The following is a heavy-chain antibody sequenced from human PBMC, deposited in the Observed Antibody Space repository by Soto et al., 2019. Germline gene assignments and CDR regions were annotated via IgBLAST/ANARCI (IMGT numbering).Heavy chain of an antibody. Sequence: QVQLQESGPGLVKPSQTLSLTCTVSGGSISSGGYYWSWIRQHPGKGLEWIGYIYYSGNTYYNPSLKSRVTISVDTSKNQFSLKLSSVTAADTAVYYCARDRVGSSLFDYWGQGTLVTVSS. CDR3: ARDRVGSSLFDY. J-gene: IGHJ4*02. CDR2: IYYSGNT. V-gene: IGHV4-31*03. CDR1: GGSISSGGYY. D-gene: IGHD3-10*01.